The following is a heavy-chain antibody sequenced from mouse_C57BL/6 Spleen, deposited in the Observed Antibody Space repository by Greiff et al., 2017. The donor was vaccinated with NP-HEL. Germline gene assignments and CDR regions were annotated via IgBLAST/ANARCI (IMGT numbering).Heavy chain of an antibody. CDR3: ASPRDYDGYYFDY. CDR1: GFSLTSYG. D-gene: IGHD2-4*01. V-gene: IGHV2-2*01. Sequence: VKVVESGPGLVQPSQSLSITCTVSGFSLTSYGVHWVRQSPGKGLEWLGVIWSGGSTDYNAAFISRLSISKDNSKSQVFFKMNSLQADDTAIYYCASPRDYDGYYFDYWGQGSTLTVSS. J-gene: IGHJ2*01. CDR2: IWSGGST.